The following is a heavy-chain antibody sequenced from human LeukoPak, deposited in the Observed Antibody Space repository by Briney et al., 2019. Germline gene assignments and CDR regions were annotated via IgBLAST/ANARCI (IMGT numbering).Heavy chain of an antibody. V-gene: IGHV3-53*01. CDR1: GFTFSSQY. D-gene: IGHD2-21*01. CDR3: ASSVYSGSPTKSFDY. Sequence: GGSLRLSCAASGFTFSSQYMNWVRQAPGKGLEWVSVIHSGGVTYYADSVTGRFTISRDNSKNILYLQMDSLRADDTAIYYCASSVYSGSPTKSFDYWGRGTLITVSS. J-gene: IGHJ4*02. CDR2: IHSGGVT.